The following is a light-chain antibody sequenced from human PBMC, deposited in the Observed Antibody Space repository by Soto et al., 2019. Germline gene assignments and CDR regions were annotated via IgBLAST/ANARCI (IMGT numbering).Light chain of an antibody. CDR1: SSDVGSYNR. CDR3: SSFTSSSTYV. Sequence: QSALTQPPSVSGAPGQSVAISCTETSSDVGSYNRVSWYQQPPGTAPKLLIYEVSNRPSGVPDRFSGSKSGNTASLTISGLQAEDEADYYCSSFTSSSTYVFVTGSKVTVL. J-gene: IGLJ1*01. CDR2: EVS. V-gene: IGLV2-18*02.